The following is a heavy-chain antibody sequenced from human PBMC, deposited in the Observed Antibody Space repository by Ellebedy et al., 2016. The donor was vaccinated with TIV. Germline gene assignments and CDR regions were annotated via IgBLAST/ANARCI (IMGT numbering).Heavy chain of an antibody. CDR3: ARVAATNTGGFDI. CDR2: INTTIDTT. Sequence: AASVKVSCKASGYTFTSYYIHWVRQAPGQGLEWMGIINTTIDTTNYAQKFQDRVTMTRDTSTSTVYMELSSLRSEDTAVYYCARVAATNTGGFDIWGQGTRVTVSS. D-gene: IGHD2-8*02. J-gene: IGHJ3*02. V-gene: IGHV1-46*01. CDR1: GYTFTSYY.